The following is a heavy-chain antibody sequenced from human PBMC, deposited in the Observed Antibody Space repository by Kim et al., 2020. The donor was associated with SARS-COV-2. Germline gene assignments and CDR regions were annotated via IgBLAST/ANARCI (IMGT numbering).Heavy chain of an antibody. J-gene: IGHJ6*02. D-gene: IGHD3-22*01. CDR1: GGSISSYY. Sequence: SETLSLTCTVSGGSISSYYWSWIRQPPGKGLEWIGYIYYSGSTNYNPSLKSRVTISVDTSKNQFSLKLSSVTAADTAVYYCARGPYYYDSSGYLGYYYYGMDVWGQGTTVTVSS. CDR2: IYYSGST. CDR3: ARGPYYYDSSGYLGYYYYGMDV. V-gene: IGHV4-59*01.